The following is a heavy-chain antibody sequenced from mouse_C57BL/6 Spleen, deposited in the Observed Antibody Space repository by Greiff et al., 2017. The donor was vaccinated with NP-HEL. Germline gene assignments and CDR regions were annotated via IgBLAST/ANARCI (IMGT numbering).Heavy chain of an antibody. J-gene: IGHJ1*03. CDR3: VRDRTTVGDWYFDV. D-gene: IGHD1-1*01. V-gene: IGHV10-3*01. CDR1: GFTFNTYA. Sequence: EVQLVESGGGLVQPKGSLKLSCAASGFTFNTYAMHWVRQAPGKGLEWVARIRSKSSNYATYYADSVKDRFTISRDDSQSMLYLQMNNLKTEDTAMYYCVRDRTTVGDWYFDVWGTGTTVTVSS. CDR2: IRSKSSNYAT.